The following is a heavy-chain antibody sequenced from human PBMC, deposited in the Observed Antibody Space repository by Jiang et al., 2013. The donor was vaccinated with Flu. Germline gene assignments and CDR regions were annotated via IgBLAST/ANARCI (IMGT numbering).Heavy chain of an antibody. V-gene: IGHV3-66*01. CDR1: GFTVSSNY. J-gene: IGHJ4*02. D-gene: IGHD1-26*01. CDR3: ARDLDGSYGFDY. Sequence: LSCAASGFTVSSNYMSWVRRAPGKGLEWVSVIYSGGSTYYADSVKGRFTISRDNSKNTLYLQMNSLRAEDTAVYYCARDLDGSYGFDYWGQGTLVTVSS. CDR2: IYSGGST.